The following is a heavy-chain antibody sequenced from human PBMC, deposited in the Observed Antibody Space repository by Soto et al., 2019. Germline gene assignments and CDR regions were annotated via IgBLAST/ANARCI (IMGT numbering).Heavy chain of an antibody. Sequence: EVQLVESGGGLVQPGGSLRLSCAASGFTFSNYWMYWVRQAPGKGLEWVSRINSDGSVSSYADSVKGRLTISRDNVKNTLYLQMDSLRAEDTAVYYCARGDCVGGTCYSLAGYFYYYMDVWGKATTISVFS. CDR1: GFTFSNYW. V-gene: IGHV3-74*02. CDR2: INSDGSVS. D-gene: IGHD2-15*01. CDR3: ARGDCVGGTCYSLAGYFYYYMDV. J-gene: IGHJ6*03.